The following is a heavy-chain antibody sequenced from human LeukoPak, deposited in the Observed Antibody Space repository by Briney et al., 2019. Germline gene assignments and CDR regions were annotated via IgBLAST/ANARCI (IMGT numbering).Heavy chain of an antibody. Sequence: SETLSLTCTVSTASFSSFYWSWIRQPAGKGLEWIGRIYTSGSTNYKPSLRSRVTMSVDMSKSQFSLKLSSVTAADTAVYYCAREIKEDYFDYWGQGTLVTVSS. V-gene: IGHV4-4*07. CDR3: AREIKEDYFDY. J-gene: IGHJ4*02. CDR2: IYTSGST. CDR1: TASFSSFY.